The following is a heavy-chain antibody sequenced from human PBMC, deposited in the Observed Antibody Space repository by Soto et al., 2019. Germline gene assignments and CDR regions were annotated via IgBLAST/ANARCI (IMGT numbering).Heavy chain of an antibody. V-gene: IGHV4-59*01. Sequence: SETLSLTCTVSGGSISSYYWSWIRQPPGKGLEWIGYIYFSGSTSYNPSLRSRLTISVDTSKNQFSLILTSVTSADTAVYYCARDQLSSGLYVWFDPWGQGTLVTVSS. J-gene: IGHJ5*02. CDR3: ARDQLSSGLYVWFDP. D-gene: IGHD6-25*01. CDR1: GGSISSYY. CDR2: IYFSGST.